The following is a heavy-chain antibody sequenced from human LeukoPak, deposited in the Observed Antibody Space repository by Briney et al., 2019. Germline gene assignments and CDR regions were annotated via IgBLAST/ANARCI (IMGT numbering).Heavy chain of an antibody. V-gene: IGHV4-31*03. CDR2: IYYSGST. CDR3: ARSSTSASFDY. D-gene: IGHD2-2*01. J-gene: IGHJ4*02. Sequence: PSQTLSLTCTVSGVSISSGGYYWRWLRQHPGKGLEWIGYIYYSGSTYYHPSLKSRVTISVDTSKNQFSLELSSVTAADTAVYYCARSSTSASFDYWGQGTLVTVSS. CDR1: GVSISSGGYY.